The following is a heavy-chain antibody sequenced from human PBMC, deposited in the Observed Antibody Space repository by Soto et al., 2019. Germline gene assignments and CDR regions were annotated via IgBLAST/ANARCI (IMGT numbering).Heavy chain of an antibody. Sequence: VASVKVSCKASGYTFTGYYMHWVRQAPGQGLEWMGWINPNSGGTNYAQKFQGRVTMTRDTSISTAYMELSRLRSDDTAVYYCARDSLLRDYYYYYGMDVWGQGTTVTVSS. CDR1: GYTFTGYY. CDR2: INPNSGGT. V-gene: IGHV1-2*02. CDR3: ARDSLLRDYYYYYGMDV. J-gene: IGHJ6*02. D-gene: IGHD3-3*01.